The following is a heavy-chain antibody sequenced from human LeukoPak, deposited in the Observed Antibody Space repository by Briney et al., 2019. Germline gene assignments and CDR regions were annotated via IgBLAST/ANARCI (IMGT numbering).Heavy chain of an antibody. CDR3: ARGSRGSGNYYDSSGYYY. Sequence: GASVKVSCKASGYTFTSYGISWVRQAPGQGLEWMGWISAYNGNTNYAQKLQGRVTMTTDTSTSTAYMELRSLRSDDTAVYYCARGSRGSGNYYDSSGYYYWGQGTLVTVSS. CDR1: GYTFTSYG. J-gene: IGHJ4*02. D-gene: IGHD3-22*01. CDR2: ISAYNGNT. V-gene: IGHV1-18*01.